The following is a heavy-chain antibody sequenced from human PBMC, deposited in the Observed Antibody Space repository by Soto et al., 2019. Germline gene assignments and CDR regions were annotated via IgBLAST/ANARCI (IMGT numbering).Heavy chain of an antibody. J-gene: IGHJ4*02. V-gene: IGHV3-30*03. CDR3: ARDSYYHSSSGYYVFDY. Sequence: QVQLVESGGGVVQPGRSLRLSCADSGLSFSSYGMHWVRQAPGEGLEWVAAIEGRFTISRDNSKNTLYLQMNALSPEDTAVYYCARDSYYHSSSGYYVFDYWGQGTLVTVSS. CDR1: GLSFSSYG. D-gene: IGHD3-22*01.